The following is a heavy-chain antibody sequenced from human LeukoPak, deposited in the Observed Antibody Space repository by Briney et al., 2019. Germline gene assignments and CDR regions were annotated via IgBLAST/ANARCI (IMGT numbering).Heavy chain of an antibody. CDR2: IYYSGST. J-gene: IGHJ4*02. Sequence: SETLSLTCTVSGASIRSGDYYWSWIRQPPGKGLEWIGYIYYSGSTYYNPSLKSRVTISVDTSKNQFSLKLSSVTAADTAVYYCARDLGIHYFDYWGQGTLVTVSS. CDR3: ARDLGIHYFDY. V-gene: IGHV4-30-4*01. CDR1: GASIRSGDYY. D-gene: IGHD1-26*01.